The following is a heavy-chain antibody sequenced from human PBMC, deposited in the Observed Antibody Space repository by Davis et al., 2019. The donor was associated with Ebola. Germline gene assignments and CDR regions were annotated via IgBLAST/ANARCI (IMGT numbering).Heavy chain of an antibody. V-gene: IGHV3-21*01. CDR3: ARGSSIAALGGMDV. CDR2: ISSSSSYI. J-gene: IGHJ6*04. Sequence: GESLKISCAASGFTFSSYSMNWVRQAPGKGLEWVSSISSSSSYIYYADSVKGQFTISRDNAKNSLYLQMNSLRAEDTAVYYCARGSSIAALGGMDVWGKGTTVTVSS. D-gene: IGHD6-6*01. CDR1: GFTFSSYS.